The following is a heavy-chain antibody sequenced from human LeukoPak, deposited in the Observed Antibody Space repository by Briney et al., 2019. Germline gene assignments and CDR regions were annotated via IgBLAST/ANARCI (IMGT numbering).Heavy chain of an antibody. V-gene: IGHV3-48*01. CDR2: ISDSSSDT. CDR3: ARSFQGGAFDI. D-gene: IGHD3-16*01. J-gene: IGHJ3*02. CDR1: GFTFTTYG. Sequence: PGGTLRLSCSASGFTFTTYGMNWVRQAPGKGLEWVSYISDSSSDTHYADSVKGRFTISRDNAKNSLYLQMSSLRGEDTAIYYCARSFQGGAFDIWGQGTMVTVSS.